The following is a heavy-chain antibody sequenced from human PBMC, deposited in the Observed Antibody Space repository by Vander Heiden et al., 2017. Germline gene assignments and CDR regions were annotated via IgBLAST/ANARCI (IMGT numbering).Heavy chain of an antibody. D-gene: IGHD2-15*01. J-gene: IGHJ4*02. CDR3: ARDCVRYGSGGSCYNDY. V-gene: IGHV3-33*01. Sequence: QVQLVESGGGVVQPGRSLRLSCAASGFTLSSYGMHWVRQAPGKGPEWVAVIWYDGSNKYYADSVKGRFTISRDNSKNTLYLQMNGLRADDTAVYYCARDCVRYGSGGSCYNDYWGQGTLVTVSS. CDR1: GFTLSSYG. CDR2: IWYDGSNK.